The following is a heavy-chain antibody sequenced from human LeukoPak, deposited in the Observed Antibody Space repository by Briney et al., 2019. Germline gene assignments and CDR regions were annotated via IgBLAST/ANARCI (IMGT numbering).Heavy chain of an antibody. CDR3: ARDRVAGTTNWFDP. Sequence: GASVKVSCKASGGTFSSYAISWVRQAPGQGLEWMGGIIPIFGTANYAQKFQGRVTITTDESTSTAYMELSSLRSEDTAVYYCARDRVAGTTNWFDPWGQGTLVTVSS. J-gene: IGHJ5*02. V-gene: IGHV1-69*05. D-gene: IGHD6-19*01. CDR1: GGTFSSYA. CDR2: IIPIFGTA.